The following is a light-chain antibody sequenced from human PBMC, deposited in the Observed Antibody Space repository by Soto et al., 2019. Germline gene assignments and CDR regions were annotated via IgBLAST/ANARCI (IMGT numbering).Light chain of an antibody. CDR1: QGIRND. CDR3: LQHNSYPRT. CDR2: AAS. Sequence: DIQMTQSPSSLSASVGDRVTITCRARQGIRNDLSWYQQKPGKAPKRLIYAASTLQSGVPSRFSGSGSGTEFTLTINSLQPEDFATYYCLQHNSYPRTFGQGTKVEIK. J-gene: IGKJ1*01. V-gene: IGKV1-17*01.